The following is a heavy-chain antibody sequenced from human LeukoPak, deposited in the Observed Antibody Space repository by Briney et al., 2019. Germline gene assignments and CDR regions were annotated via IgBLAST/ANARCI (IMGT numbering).Heavy chain of an antibody. CDR2: ISGSGSST. CDR3: AKAIAATGRWWIFDY. Sequence: QTGGSLRLSCAASGFTFSSYSMNWVRQAPGEGLEWVSSISGSGSSTYYADSVKGRFTISRDNPKNAQYLQMSSLRAEDTAVYYCAKAIAATGRWWIFDYWGQGTLVTVSS. CDR1: GFTFSSYS. D-gene: IGHD6-13*01. J-gene: IGHJ4*02. V-gene: IGHV3-23*01.